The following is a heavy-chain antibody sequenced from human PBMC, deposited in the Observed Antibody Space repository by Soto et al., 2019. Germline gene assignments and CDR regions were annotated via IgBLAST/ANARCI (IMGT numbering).Heavy chain of an antibody. V-gene: IGHV1-69*13. D-gene: IGHD2-2*01. CDR3: ARPGDIVLVPAALPSNYYYGMDV. J-gene: IGHJ6*02. CDR2: IIPIFGTA. CDR1: GGTFSSYA. Sequence: GASVKVSCKASGGTFSSYAISWVRQAPGQGLEWMGGIIPIFGTANYAQKFQGRVTITADESTSTAYMELSSLRSEDTAVYYCARPGDIVLVPAALPSNYYYGMDVWGQGTTVTVSS.